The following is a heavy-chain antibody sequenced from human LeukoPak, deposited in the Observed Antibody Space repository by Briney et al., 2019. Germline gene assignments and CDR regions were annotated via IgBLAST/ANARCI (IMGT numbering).Heavy chain of an antibody. J-gene: IGHJ4*02. D-gene: IGHD5-18*01. V-gene: IGHV4-39*01. CDR1: GGSISSSSYY. CDR3: ARQWIQLWPYFDY. CDR2: IYYSGST. Sequence: PSETLSLTCTVSGGSISSSSYYWGWIRQPPGKGLEWIGSIYYSGSTYYNPSLKSRVTISVDTSKNQFSLKLSSVTAADTAVYYCARQWIQLWPYFDYWGQGTLVTVSS.